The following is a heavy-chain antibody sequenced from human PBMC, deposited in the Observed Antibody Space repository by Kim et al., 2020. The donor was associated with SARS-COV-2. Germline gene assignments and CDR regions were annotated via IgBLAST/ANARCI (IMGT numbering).Heavy chain of an antibody. J-gene: IGHJ4*02. CDR1: GGSFSGYY. CDR2: INHSGST. V-gene: IGHV4-34*01. D-gene: IGHD3-10*01. CDR3: ARASYYYGSGHDY. Sequence: SETLSLTCAVYGGSFSGYYWSWIRQPPGKGLEWIGEINHSGSTNYNPSLKSRVTISVDTSKNQFSLKLSSVTAADTAVYYCARASYYYGSGHDYWGQGTLVTVSS.